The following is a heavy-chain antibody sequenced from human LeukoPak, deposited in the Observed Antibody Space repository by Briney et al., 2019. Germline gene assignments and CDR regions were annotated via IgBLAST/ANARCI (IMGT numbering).Heavy chain of an antibody. J-gene: IGHJ4*02. D-gene: IGHD2-15*01. CDR1: GGSISSGSYY. Sequence: SETLSLTCTVSGGSISSGSYYWSWIRQPAGKGLEWIGRIYTSGSTNYNPSLKSRVTISVDTSKNQFSLKLSSVTAADTAVYYCARVQYSGYFDYWGQGTLVTVSS. V-gene: IGHV4-61*02. CDR2: IYTSGST. CDR3: ARVQYSGYFDY.